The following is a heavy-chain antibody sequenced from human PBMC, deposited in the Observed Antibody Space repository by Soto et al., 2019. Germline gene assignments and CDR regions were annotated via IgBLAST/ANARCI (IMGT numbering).Heavy chain of an antibody. Sequence: SVKVSCKASGGTFSSYAISWVRQAPGQGLEWMGGIIPIFGTANYAQKFQGRVTITADESTSTAYMELSGLRSDDTAVYYCARASITMVRGVKAGYGMDVWGQGTTVTVSS. J-gene: IGHJ6*02. CDR2: IIPIFGTA. CDR1: GGTFSSYA. CDR3: ARASITMVRGVKAGYGMDV. D-gene: IGHD3-10*01. V-gene: IGHV1-69*13.